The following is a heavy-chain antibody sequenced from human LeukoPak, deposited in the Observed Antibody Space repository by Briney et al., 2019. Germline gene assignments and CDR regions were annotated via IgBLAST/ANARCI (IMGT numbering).Heavy chain of an antibody. D-gene: IGHD6-13*01. CDR2: IYYSGST. CDR1: GGSISSHY. V-gene: IGHV4-59*11. Sequence: PSETLSLTCTVSGGSISSHYWSWIRQPPGKGLEWIGYIYYSGSTNYNPSLKSRVTISVDTSKNQFSLKLSSVTAADTAVYYCARSNSSSWYYVFDSWGQGALVTVSS. CDR3: ARSNSSSWYYVFDS. J-gene: IGHJ4*02.